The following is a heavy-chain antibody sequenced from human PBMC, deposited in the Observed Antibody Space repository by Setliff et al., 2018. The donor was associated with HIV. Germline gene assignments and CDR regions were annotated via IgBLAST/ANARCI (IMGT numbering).Heavy chain of an antibody. CDR3: AKIMWDTGNYHSFVGH. J-gene: IGHJ4*02. CDR1: GFTFSSYW. CDR2: LNTDGSNT. V-gene: IGHV3-74*01. Sequence: GGSLRLSCAASGFTFSSYWMHWVRQAPGKGLVWVSRLNTDGSNTRYADSVKGRFTISRDNSKNTLYLQMNSLRAEDAAVYYCAKIMWDTGNYHSFVGHWGQGTLVTVSS. D-gene: IGHD1-26*01.